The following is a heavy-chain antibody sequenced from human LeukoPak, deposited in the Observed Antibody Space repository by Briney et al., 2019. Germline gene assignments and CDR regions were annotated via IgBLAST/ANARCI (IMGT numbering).Heavy chain of an antibody. J-gene: IGHJ3*02. CDR1: GFTFSIYS. CDR2: ISTSSTTI. CDR3: ARDPWYSVFDI. V-gene: IGHV3-48*01. Sequence: PGGSLRLSCAASGFTFSIYSMSWVRQAPGKGLEGLSYISTSSTTIYYADSVKGRFTISRDDARNSLSLQMNSLRAEDTAVYYCARDPWYSVFDIWGQGTMVTVSS. D-gene: IGHD6-13*01.